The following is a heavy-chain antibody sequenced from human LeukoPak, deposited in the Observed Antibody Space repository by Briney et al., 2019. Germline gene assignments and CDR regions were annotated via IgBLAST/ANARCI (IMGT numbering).Heavy chain of an antibody. V-gene: IGHV4-59*11. CDR3: ASNYDILTGYPPYYYYYMDV. D-gene: IGHD3-9*01. J-gene: IGHJ6*03. CDR1: GGSISSHY. CDR2: IYYSGST. Sequence: ASETLSLTCTVSGGSISSHYWSWIRQPPGKGLEWIGYIYYSGSTNYNPSLKSRVTISVDTSKNQFSLKLSSVTAADTAVYYCASNYDILTGYPPYYYYYMDVWAKGPRSPSP.